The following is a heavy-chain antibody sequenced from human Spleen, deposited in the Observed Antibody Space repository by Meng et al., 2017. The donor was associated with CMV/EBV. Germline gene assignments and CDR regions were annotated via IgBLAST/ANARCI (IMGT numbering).Heavy chain of an antibody. Sequence: ASVKVSCKTSGYSFNAYNIHWVRQAPGQGLEWMGWINPNSGGANYAQQFQGRVTMTRDTSISTASVELSGLRSDDTAVYFCARDSGLRIVVVILHWGQGTLVTVSS. CDR2: INPNSGGA. J-gene: IGHJ4*02. CDR1: GYSFNAYN. D-gene: IGHD3-22*01. V-gene: IGHV1-2*02. CDR3: ARDSGLRIVVVILH.